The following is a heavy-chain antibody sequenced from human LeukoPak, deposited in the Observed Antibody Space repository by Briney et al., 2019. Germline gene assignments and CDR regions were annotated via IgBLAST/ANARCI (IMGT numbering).Heavy chain of an antibody. CDR3: ARGWSGQFDY. Sequence: GASVKVSCKTSGYTFTNYGMHWVRQAPRLSLEWMGWINTGNGNTKSSQKFQGRVTMTRNTSISTAYMELSSLRSEDTAVYYCARGWSGQFDYWGQGTLVTVSS. V-gene: IGHV1-3*04. J-gene: IGHJ4*02. CDR1: GYTFTNYG. CDR2: INTGNGNT. D-gene: IGHD6-13*01.